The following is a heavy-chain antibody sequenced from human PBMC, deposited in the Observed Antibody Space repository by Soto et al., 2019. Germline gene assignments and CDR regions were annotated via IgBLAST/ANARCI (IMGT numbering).Heavy chain of an antibody. D-gene: IGHD1-26*01. V-gene: IGHV3-33*01. CDR2: IWYDGSNK. Sequence: QVQLVESGGGVVQPGRSLRLSCAASGFTFSSYGMHWVRQAPGKGLEWVAVIWYDGSNKYHADYVKGRFTISRDNSENTLYVEMNSLSAEVTAVYYCVRGYQTEYYDAFDICGRGTMVTVS. J-gene: IGHJ3*02. CDR3: VRGYQTEYYDAFDI. CDR1: GFTFSSYG.